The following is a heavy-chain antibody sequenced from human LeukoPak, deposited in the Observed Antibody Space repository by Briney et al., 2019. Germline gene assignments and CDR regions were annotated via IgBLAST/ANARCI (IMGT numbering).Heavy chain of an antibody. J-gene: IGHJ4*02. D-gene: IGHD3-16*01. V-gene: IGHV4-39*01. Sequence: SETLSLTCTVSGGSISSSSYYWGWIRQPPGKGLEWIGSVYSTGHTNYNLSLKSRVTMSIDTSKNQLSLKLTSVTAADTAMYYCARHHTSSKPIDYWGQGTLVTVSS. CDR3: ARHHTSSKPIDY. CDR1: GGSISSSSYY. CDR2: VYSTGHT.